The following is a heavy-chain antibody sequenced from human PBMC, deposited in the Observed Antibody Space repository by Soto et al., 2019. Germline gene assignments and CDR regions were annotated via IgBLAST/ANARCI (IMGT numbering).Heavy chain of an antibody. D-gene: IGHD1-26*01. CDR3: AKERVGATSIDY. CDR1: GFTFSSYG. V-gene: IGHV3-30*18. Sequence: GGSLRLSCAASGFTFSSYGMHWVRQAPGKGLEWVAVISYDGSNKYYADSVKGRFTISRDNSKNTLYLQMNSLRAEDTAVYYCAKERVGATSIDYWGQGTLVTVSS. J-gene: IGHJ4*02. CDR2: ISYDGSNK.